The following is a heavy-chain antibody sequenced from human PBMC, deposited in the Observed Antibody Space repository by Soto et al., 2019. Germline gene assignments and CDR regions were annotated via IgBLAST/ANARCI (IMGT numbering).Heavy chain of an antibody. CDR3: AKDRNLLWFGEFRYYYGMDV. D-gene: IGHD3-10*01. Sequence: QVQLVESGGGVVQPGRSLRLSCAASGFTFGSYGMHWVRQAPGKGLEWVAVISYDGSNKYYADSVKGRFTISRDNSKNTLYLQMNSLRAEDTAVYYCAKDRNLLWFGEFRYYYGMDVWGQGPTVTVSS. CDR1: GFTFGSYG. CDR2: ISYDGSNK. J-gene: IGHJ6*02. V-gene: IGHV3-30*18.